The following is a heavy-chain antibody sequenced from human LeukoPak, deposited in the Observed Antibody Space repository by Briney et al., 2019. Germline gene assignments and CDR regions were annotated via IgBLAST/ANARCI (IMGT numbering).Heavy chain of an antibody. D-gene: IGHD4-11*01. J-gene: IGHJ4*02. Sequence: SSVKVSCKASGGTFLSYAINWVRLAPGQGLEWMGGIIPIFGKATYAQNFQGRLTITADESTSTAYMELSSLRSEDTAMFYCARSPTTVTTLDYWGQGTLVTVSS. CDR3: ARSPTTVTTLDY. V-gene: IGHV1-69*13. CDR2: IIPIFGKA. CDR1: GGTFLSYA.